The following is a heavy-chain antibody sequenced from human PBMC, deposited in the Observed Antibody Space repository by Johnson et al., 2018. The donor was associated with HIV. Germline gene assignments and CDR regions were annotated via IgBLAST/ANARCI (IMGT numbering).Heavy chain of an antibody. CDR2: ISGSGGST. J-gene: IGHJ3*02. Sequence: MQLVESGGGLVQPGRSLRLSCAASGFSFDDYAMYWVRQAPGKGLEWVSGISGSGGSTYYADSVKGRFTISRDNSKNTLYLQMNSLRAEDTAVYYCATDAFDIWGQGTMVTVSS. CDR3: ATDAFDI. V-gene: IGHV3-23*04. CDR1: GFSFDDYA.